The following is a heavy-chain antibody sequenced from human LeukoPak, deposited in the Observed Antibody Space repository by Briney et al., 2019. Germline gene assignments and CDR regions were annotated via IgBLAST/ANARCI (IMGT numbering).Heavy chain of an antibody. CDR2: IWYDGSNK. D-gene: IGHD1-26*01. CDR3: ARGAIVGATTPLGDYFDY. Sequence: GGSLRLSCAASGFTFSSYGMHWVRQAPGKGLEWVAVIWYDGSNKYYADSVKGRFTISRDNSENTLYLQMNSLRAEDTAVYYCARGAIVGATTPLGDYFDYWGQGTLVTVSS. J-gene: IGHJ4*02. CDR1: GFTFSSYG. V-gene: IGHV3-33*01.